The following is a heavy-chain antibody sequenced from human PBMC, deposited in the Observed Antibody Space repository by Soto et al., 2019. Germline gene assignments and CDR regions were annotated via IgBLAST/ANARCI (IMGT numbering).Heavy chain of an antibody. CDR2: ISTAGDT. CDR3: ARGGDRFDGMDV. Sequence: EVQLVESGGGLVQPGGSLRLSCAASGFGFNGYDMHWVRQAPGKNLEWVAAISTAGDTYYLGSVKGRFTISREDAKNSLSLPMNSLRVGDTAVYYCARGGDRFDGMDVWGQGTTVTVYS. J-gene: IGHJ6*02. D-gene: IGHD3-16*01. CDR1: GFGFNGYD. V-gene: IGHV3-13*01.